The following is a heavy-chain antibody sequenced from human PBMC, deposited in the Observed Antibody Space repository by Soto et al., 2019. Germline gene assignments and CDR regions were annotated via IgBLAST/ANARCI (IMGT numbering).Heavy chain of an antibody. CDR1: GFTFSGSA. CDR2: IRSKANSYAT. D-gene: IGHD6-19*01. Sequence: GGSLRLSCAASGFTFSGSAMHWVRQASGKGLEWVGRIRSKANSYATAYAASVKGRFTISRDDSKNTAYLQMNSLKTEDTAVYYCTSMAGSDYPSDYWGQGTLVTVSS. V-gene: IGHV3-73*01. J-gene: IGHJ4*02. CDR3: TSMAGSDYPSDY.